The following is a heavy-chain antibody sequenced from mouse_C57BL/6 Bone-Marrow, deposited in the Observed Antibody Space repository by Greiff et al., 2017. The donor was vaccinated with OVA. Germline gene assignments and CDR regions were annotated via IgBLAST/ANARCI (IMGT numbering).Heavy chain of an antibody. Sequence: QVQLKQPGAELVRPGSSVKLSCKASGYTFTSYWMHWVKQRPIQGLEWIGNIDPSDSETHYNQKFKDKATLTVDKSSSTAYMQLSSLTSEDSAVYYCASGNYYGSSSLWYFDVWGTGTTVTVSS. CDR2: IDPSDSET. J-gene: IGHJ1*03. CDR1: GYTFTSYW. V-gene: IGHV1-52*01. CDR3: ASGNYYGSSSLWYFDV. D-gene: IGHD1-1*01.